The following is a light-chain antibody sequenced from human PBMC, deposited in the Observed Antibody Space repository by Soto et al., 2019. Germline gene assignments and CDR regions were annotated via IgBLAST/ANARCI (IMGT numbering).Light chain of an antibody. CDR2: DAS. Sequence: IVMMQSPATLSVSPGERAIFSCRASQSVDSKLAWYQQKPGQAPRLLIYDASTRATGIPARFSGSGSGTEFTLTISSLQSEDFAIYYCQQYYVWNTFGGGTKV. CDR1: QSVDSK. J-gene: IGKJ4*01. V-gene: IGKV3D-15*02. CDR3: QQYYVWNT.